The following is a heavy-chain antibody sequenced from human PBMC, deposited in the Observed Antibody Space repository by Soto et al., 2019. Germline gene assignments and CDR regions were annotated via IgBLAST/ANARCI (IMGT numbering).Heavy chain of an antibody. CDR1: GGTFSSYA. D-gene: IGHD5-12*01. CDR3: VHRRDGYNSAFFDY. Sequence: QVQLVQSGAEVKKPGSSVKVSCKASGGTFSSYAFSWVRQAPGQGLEWMGGIIRIFHTSTYAQKFQGRVTITADESTSTAYMELISLRSDDTAVYYCVHRRDGYNSAFFDYWGQGTLVTVSS. CDR2: IIRIFHTS. V-gene: IGHV1-69*01. J-gene: IGHJ4*02.